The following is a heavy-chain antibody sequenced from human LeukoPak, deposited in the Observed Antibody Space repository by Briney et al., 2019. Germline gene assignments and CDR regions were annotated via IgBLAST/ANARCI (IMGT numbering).Heavy chain of an antibody. Sequence: SVKVSCKASGGTFSSYAISWVRQAPGQGLEWMGGIIPIFGTANYAQKFQGRVTITAGESTSTAYMELSSLRSEDTAVYYCASSKSGSYLNYFDYWGQGTLVTVSS. V-gene: IGHV1-69*01. CDR3: ASSKSGSYLNYFDY. CDR2: IIPIFGTA. CDR1: GGTFSSYA. J-gene: IGHJ4*02. D-gene: IGHD1-26*01.